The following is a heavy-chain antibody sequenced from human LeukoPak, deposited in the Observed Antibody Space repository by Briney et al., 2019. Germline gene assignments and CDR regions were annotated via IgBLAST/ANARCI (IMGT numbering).Heavy chain of an antibody. D-gene: IGHD2-15*01. J-gene: IGHJ6*02. CDR3: ARDYRGSLYYYYGMDV. Sequence: PGGSLRLSCAASAFTFSSYAMHWVRQAPGKGLEWVAVISYDGSNKYYADSVKGRFTISRDNSKNTLYLQMNSLRAEDTAVYYCARDYRGSLYYYYGMDVWGQGTTVTVSS. V-gene: IGHV3-30-3*01. CDR2: ISYDGSNK. CDR1: AFTFSSYA.